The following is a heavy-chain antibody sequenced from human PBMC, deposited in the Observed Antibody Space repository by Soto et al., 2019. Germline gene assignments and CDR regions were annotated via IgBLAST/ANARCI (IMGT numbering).Heavy chain of an antibody. CDR3: ARRGSSSWYPGLGWFDP. CDR2: IYPGDSDT. V-gene: IGHV5-51*01. Sequence: LGESLKISCKGSGYSFTSYWIAWVRQMPGKGLEWMGIIYPGDSDTRYSPSFQGQVTISADKSISTAYLQWSSLKASDTAMYYCARRGSSSWYPGLGWFDPWGQGTLVTVSS. J-gene: IGHJ5*02. CDR1: GYSFTSYW. D-gene: IGHD6-13*01.